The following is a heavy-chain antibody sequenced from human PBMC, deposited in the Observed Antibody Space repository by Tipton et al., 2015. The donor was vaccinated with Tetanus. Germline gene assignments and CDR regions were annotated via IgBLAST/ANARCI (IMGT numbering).Heavy chain of an antibody. V-gene: IGHV4-39*01. D-gene: IGHD2-21*02. J-gene: IGHJ5*02. CDR2: IYYNGNT. CDR1: RGSISSGTFY. CDR3: ARTADNWFDP. Sequence: TLSLTCTVSRGSISSGTFYWDWIRQPPGKGLEWIGNIYYNGNTLENPSLKGRVTLSLDKSKNHFSLSLTSVTAADTAVYYCARTADNWFDPWGQGTLVTVSS.